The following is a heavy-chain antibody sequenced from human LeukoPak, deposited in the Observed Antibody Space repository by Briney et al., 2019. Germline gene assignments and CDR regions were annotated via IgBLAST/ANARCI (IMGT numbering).Heavy chain of an antibody. CDR1: GYTFTSYY. CDR2: INPSGGST. Sequence: GASVKLSCKASGYTFTSYYMHWVRQAPGQGFECMAIINPSGGSTSYAQKFQGRVTMTRDTSTSTVYMELSSLRSEDTAVYYCARTTYYYDSSGYDYYFDYWGQGTLVTVSS. CDR3: ARTTYYYDSSGYDYYFDY. J-gene: IGHJ4*02. V-gene: IGHV1-46*01. D-gene: IGHD3-22*01.